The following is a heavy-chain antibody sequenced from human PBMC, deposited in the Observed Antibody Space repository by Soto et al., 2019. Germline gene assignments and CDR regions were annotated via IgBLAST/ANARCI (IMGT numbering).Heavy chain of an antibody. V-gene: IGHV1-58*01. D-gene: IGHD4-17*01. CDR2: IVVGSGNT. J-gene: IGHJ4*02. Sequence: ASVKVSCKASGFTFTSSAVQWVRQARGQRLEWIGWIVVGSGNTNYAQKFQERVTITRDMSTSTAYIELSSLRSEDTVVYYCAADGLGLRLDYWGQGTLVTVSS. CDR1: GFTFTSSA. CDR3: AADGLGLRLDY.